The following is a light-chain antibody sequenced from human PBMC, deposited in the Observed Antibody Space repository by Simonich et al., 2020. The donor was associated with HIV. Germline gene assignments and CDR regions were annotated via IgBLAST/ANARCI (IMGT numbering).Light chain of an antibody. CDR2: GNS. CDR1: SSNIGAGYD. J-gene: IGLJ2*01. V-gene: IGLV1-40*01. Sequence: QSVLTQPPSVSGAPGQRVTISCTGSSSNIGAGYDVHWSHPLPGTAPKLLIIGNSNRPSGVPDRFSGSKSGTSASLAITVLQAEDEADYYCQSYDSSRRGVVFGGGTKLTVL. CDR3: QSYDSSRRGVV.